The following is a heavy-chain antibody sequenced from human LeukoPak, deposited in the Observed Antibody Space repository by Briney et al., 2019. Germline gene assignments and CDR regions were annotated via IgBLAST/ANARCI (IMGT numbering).Heavy chain of an antibody. Sequence: PLETLSLTCTVSGGSITGYYWSWIRQPAGKGLEWIGRIYTIGRINYNPSLESRVTMSVDTSKNQFSLKLNSVTAADTAVYYCARDSSGSTSSLPGTNWFNPWGQGTLVTVSS. CDR2: IYTIGRI. D-gene: IGHD6-6*01. J-gene: IGHJ5*02. V-gene: IGHV4-4*07. CDR1: GGSITGYY. CDR3: ARDSSGSTSSLPGTNWFNP.